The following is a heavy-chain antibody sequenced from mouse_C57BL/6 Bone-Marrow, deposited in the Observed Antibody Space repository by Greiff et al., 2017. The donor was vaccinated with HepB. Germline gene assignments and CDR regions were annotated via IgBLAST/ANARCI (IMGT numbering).Heavy chain of an antibody. Sequence: EVHLVESGGGLVKPGGSLKLSCAASGFTFSDYGMHWVRQAPEKGLEWVAYIRSGSSTIYYANTVKGRFTISRDNAKNTLFLQMTSLRSEDTAMYYCARLWRGAMDYWGQGTSVTVSS. CDR1: GFTFSDYG. D-gene: IGHD1-1*02. V-gene: IGHV5-17*01. J-gene: IGHJ4*01. CDR3: ARLWRGAMDY. CDR2: IRSGSSTI.